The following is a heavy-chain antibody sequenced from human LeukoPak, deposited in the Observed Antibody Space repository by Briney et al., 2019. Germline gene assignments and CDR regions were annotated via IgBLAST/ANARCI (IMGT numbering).Heavy chain of an antibody. V-gene: IGHV1-69*05. CDR3: ARDREGSSSGRWYFDL. Sequence: SVKVSCKASGGTFSSYAISWVRQAPGQGLEWMGGIIPIFGTANYAQKFQGRVTITTDESTSTAYMELSSLRSEDTAVYYCARDREGSSSGRWYFDLWGRGTLVTVSS. J-gene: IGHJ2*01. CDR2: IIPIFGTA. CDR1: GGTFSSYA. D-gene: IGHD6-13*01.